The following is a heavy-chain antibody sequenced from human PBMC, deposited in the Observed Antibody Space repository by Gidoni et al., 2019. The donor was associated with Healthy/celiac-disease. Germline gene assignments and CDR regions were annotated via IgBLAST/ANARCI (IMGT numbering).Heavy chain of an antibody. V-gene: IGHV3-23*01. CDR3: VKHGGDYSRDAFDI. J-gene: IGHJ3*02. D-gene: IGHD4-17*01. Sequence: FTISRDNSKNTLYLQMNSLRAEDTAVYYCVKHGGDYSRDAFDIWGQGTMVTVSS.